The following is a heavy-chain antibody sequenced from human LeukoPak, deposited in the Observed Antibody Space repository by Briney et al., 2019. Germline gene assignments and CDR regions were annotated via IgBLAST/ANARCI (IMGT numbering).Heavy chain of an antibody. CDR2: INHSGST. CDR1: GGSFSGYY. V-gene: IGHV4-34*01. Sequence: PSETLSLTCAVYGGSFSGYYWSWIRQPPGKGLEWIGEINHSGSTNYNPSLKSRVTISVDTSKNQFSLKLSSVTAADTAVYYCARRARGTMVRGAVDPWGQGTLVTVSS. J-gene: IGHJ5*02. D-gene: IGHD3-10*01. CDR3: ARRARGTMVRGAVDP.